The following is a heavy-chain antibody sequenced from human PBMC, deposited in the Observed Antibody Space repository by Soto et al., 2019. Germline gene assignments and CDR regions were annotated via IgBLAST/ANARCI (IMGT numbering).Heavy chain of an antibody. Sequence: QVQVVESGGGVVQPGRSLRLSCAASGFTFSSFGMHWVRQAPGKGLEWVSLIWYDGRKQSYGASVKGRFNISRDNSRNTVYLQMNSLRADDTAVYYCARDASYYSLWSGYYPSRNGMDVWGQGTTVTVSS. CDR1: GFTFSSFG. J-gene: IGHJ6*02. V-gene: IGHV3-33*01. CDR2: IWYDGRKQ. D-gene: IGHD3-3*01. CDR3: ARDASYYSLWSGYYPSRNGMDV.